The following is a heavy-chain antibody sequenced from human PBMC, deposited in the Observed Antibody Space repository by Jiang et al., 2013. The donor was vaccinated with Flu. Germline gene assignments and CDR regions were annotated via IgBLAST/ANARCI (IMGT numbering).Heavy chain of an antibody. V-gene: IGHV5-51*01. J-gene: IGHJ3*02. Sequence: YGAEVKKPGESLKISCKGSGYSFPIYWIGWVRQMPGKGLEWMGSIYPSDSNTRYSPSFQGQVTMSVDKSVFTAYLQWSSLKASDTAMYYCARRSSGWSGKDSFDIVGPRDKWSP. CDR1: GYSFPIYW. CDR3: ARRSSGWSGKDSFDI. CDR2: IYPSDSNT. D-gene: IGHD6-19*01.